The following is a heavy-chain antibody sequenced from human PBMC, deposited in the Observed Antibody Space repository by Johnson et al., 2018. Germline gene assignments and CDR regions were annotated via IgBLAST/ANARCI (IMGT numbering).Heavy chain of an antibody. CDR2: IWYDGSNK. CDR1: GFTFSSYG. J-gene: IGHJ4*02. D-gene: IGHD4-17*01. CDR3: ATNYGDYVGY. V-gene: IGHV3-33*01. Sequence: QVQLQESGGGVVQPGRSLRLSCAASGFTFSSYGMHWVRQAPGKGLEWVAVIWYDGSNKYYADSVKGRFTISRDNSKNTLFLQMHSLRAEDTGVYYCATNYGDYVGYWGQGTLVTVSS.